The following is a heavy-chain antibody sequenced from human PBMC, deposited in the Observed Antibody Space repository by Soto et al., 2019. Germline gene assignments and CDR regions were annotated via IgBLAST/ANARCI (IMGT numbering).Heavy chain of an antibody. CDR2: IYYSGST. D-gene: IGHD2-8*01. V-gene: IGHV4-59*01. CDR1: GGSISSYY. J-gene: IGHJ6*03. CDR3: ARDLGYCTNGVCYTDLYYYYYMDV. Sequence: SETLSLTCTVSGGSISSYYWSWIRQPPGKGLEWIGYIYYSGSTNYNPSLKSRVTISVDTSKNQFSLKLSSVTAADTAVYYCARDLGYCTNGVCYTDLYYYYYMDVWGKGTTVTVSS.